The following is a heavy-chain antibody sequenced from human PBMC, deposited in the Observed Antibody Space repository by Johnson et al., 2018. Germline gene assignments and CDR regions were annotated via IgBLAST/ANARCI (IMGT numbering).Heavy chain of an antibody. V-gene: IGHV3-73*01. CDR2: IRSKANSYAT. Sequence: VQLVESGGGLVQPGGSLKLSCAASGFTFSGSAMHWVRQASGQGLEWVGRIRSKANSYATAYAASVKGRFTIARDDSKNTAYLQMNSLKTEDTAVYYCTSYYYYYMDVWGKGTTVTVSS. J-gene: IGHJ6*03. CDR1: GFTFSGSA. CDR3: TSYYYYYMDV.